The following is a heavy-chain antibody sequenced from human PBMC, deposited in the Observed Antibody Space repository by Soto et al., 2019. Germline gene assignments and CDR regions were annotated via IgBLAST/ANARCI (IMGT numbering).Heavy chain of an antibody. J-gene: IGHJ6*04. CDR1: GASISSHC. CDR2: INYNGNT. CDR3: AGGGSIVVATRRVTDV. Sequence: SETLSLTCTVSGASISSHCWSWIRQAPGKGLEWIANINYNGNTNYNPSLKGRVTISVDTSKNQFSLTVISVTAADTAVYYCAGGGSIVVATRRVTDVWGRGTMVTVSS. D-gene: IGHD3-22*01. V-gene: IGHV4-59*08.